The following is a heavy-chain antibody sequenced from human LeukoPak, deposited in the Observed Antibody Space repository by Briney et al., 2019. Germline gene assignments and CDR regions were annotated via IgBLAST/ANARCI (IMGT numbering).Heavy chain of an antibody. CDR2: IYHSGST. J-gene: IGHJ4*02. CDR3: ASGTMIVVVITPFDY. V-gene: IGHV4-39*01. D-gene: IGHD3-22*01. Sequence: SETLSLTCTVSGGSISSSSYYWGWIRQPPGKGLEWIGSIYHSGSTYYNPSLKSRVTISVDTSKNQFSLKLSSVTAADTAVYYCASGTMIVVVITPFDYWGQGTLVTVSS. CDR1: GGSISSSSYY.